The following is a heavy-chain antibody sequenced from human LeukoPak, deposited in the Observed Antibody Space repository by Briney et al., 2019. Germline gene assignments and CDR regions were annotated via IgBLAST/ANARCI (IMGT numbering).Heavy chain of an antibody. J-gene: IGHJ4*02. CDR3: ARASDSSGYYDY. CDR2: INPDGSTT. V-gene: IGHV3-74*01. CDR1: GFTFTNYW. Sequence: GGSLRLSCAASGFTFTNYWMFWVRQAPGKGLVWVSGINPDGSTTTYADSVKGRFTISRENAKSTLYLHMNILRVEDTAVYYCARASDSSGYYDYWGQGTLVTVSS. D-gene: IGHD3-22*01.